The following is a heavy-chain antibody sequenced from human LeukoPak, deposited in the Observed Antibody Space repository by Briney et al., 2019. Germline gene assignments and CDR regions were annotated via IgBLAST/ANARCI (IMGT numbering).Heavy chain of an antibody. Sequence: SQTLSLTCAVSGDSIDSDVFSWNWIRQPPGKGLEWIGYVHQSDKSAYNPSLKSRVTMSVDLSKNQFSLTLHIVTAADTAVYYCARERVAGVRREPYFDSWGQGSLVTVSS. D-gene: IGHD3-10*01. J-gene: IGHJ4*02. V-gene: IGHV4-30-2*01. CDR3: ARERVAGVRREPYFDS. CDR1: GDSIDSDVFS. CDR2: VHQSDKS.